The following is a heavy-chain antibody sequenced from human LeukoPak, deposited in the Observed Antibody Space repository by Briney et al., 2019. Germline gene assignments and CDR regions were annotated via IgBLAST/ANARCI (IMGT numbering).Heavy chain of an antibody. V-gene: IGHV3-23*01. CDR2: IVSSDDIT. J-gene: IGHJ4*02. D-gene: IGHD5-12*01. CDR1: GFTFNNYA. CDR3: AKKDIAGSGYDLDY. Sequence: GGSLRLSCAASGFTFNNYAMNWVRQAPGKGLEWVSSIVSSDDITYYADSVKGRFTISRDNSKNTLYLQMNSLRVEDTAIYYCAKKDIAGSGYDLDYWGQGTLVTVSP.